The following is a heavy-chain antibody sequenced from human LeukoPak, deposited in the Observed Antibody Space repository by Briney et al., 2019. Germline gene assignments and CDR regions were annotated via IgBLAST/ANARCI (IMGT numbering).Heavy chain of an antibody. V-gene: IGHV3-33*01. CDR1: GFTFMSYG. CDR2: MWYDGSNE. CDR3: AREQGSLDY. J-gene: IGHJ4*02. Sequence: PGRSLRLSCAASGFTFMSYGMHWVRQAPGKGLEWVAVMWYDGSNEYYADSVKGRFTISRDNSKNTLYLQMNSLRAEDTAVYYCAREQGSLDYWGQGTLDTVSS.